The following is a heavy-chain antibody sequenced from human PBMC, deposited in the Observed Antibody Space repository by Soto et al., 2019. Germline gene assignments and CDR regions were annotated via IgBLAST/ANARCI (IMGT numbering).Heavy chain of an antibody. CDR2: INPDSGGT. CDR1: GYTFTAYY. V-gene: IGHV1-2*07. J-gene: IGHJ4*02. D-gene: IGHD3-3*01. Sequence: ASVKVSCKASGYTFTAYYIYWVRQAPGQGLEWMGWINPDSGGTEYTHKFQGRVTMTRDTSISTAYMELSSLRSDDTAVYYCARVFDFWSGLPSDYWGQGTLVIVSS. CDR3: ARVFDFWSGLPSDY.